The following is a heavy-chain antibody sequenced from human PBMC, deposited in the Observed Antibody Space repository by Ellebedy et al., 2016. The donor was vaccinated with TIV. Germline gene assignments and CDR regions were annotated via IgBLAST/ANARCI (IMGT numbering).Heavy chain of an antibody. D-gene: IGHD3-16*01. J-gene: IGHJ3*01. V-gene: IGHV1-69*04. CDR2: IIPILGIA. CDR3: ARTYVSTPYDCFDL. CDR1: GGTFSSYA. Sequence: SVKVSXKASGGTFSSYAISWVRQAPGQGLEWMGRIIPILGIANYAQKFQGRVTITADESTSTAYMELSSLRSEDTAVYYCARTYVSTPYDCFDLWGQGTMVTVSS.